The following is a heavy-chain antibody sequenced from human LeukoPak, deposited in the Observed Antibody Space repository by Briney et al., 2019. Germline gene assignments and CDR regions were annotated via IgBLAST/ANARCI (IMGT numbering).Heavy chain of an antibody. V-gene: IGHV3-30*02. Sequence: GGSPRLSCAASGFTFSSYGMHWVRQAPGKGLEWVAFIRYDGSNKYYADSVKGRFTISRDNSKNTLFLQMNSLRGEDTAVYYCAKDKGYGNYGSLDSWGQGTLVTISS. CDR1: GFTFSSYG. CDR2: IRYDGSNK. CDR3: AKDKGYGNYGSLDS. D-gene: IGHD4-11*01. J-gene: IGHJ4*02.